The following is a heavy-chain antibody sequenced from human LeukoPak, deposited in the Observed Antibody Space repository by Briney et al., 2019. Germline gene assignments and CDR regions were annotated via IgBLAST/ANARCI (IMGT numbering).Heavy chain of an antibody. D-gene: IGHD3-22*01. V-gene: IGHV1-46*01. CDR2: INPSGGST. Sequence: ASVKVSCKASGYTFTSYYMHWVRQAPGQGLEWMGMINPSGGSTSYAQKFQGRVTMTRDTSTSTVYMELSSLRSEDTAVYYCARGVSYYDSSGYYQEAFDYWGQGTLVTVSS. J-gene: IGHJ4*02. CDR3: ARGVSYYDSSGYYQEAFDY. CDR1: GYTFTSYY.